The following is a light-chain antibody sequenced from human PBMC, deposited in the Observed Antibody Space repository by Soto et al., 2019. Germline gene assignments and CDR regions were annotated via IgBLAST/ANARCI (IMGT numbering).Light chain of an antibody. V-gene: IGLV2-14*01. CDR2: EVT. CDR1: SSDVGGYNY. Sequence: QSALTQPASVSGSPGQSITISCTGTSSDVGGYNYVSWYQQHPGKAPKLMIYEVTNRPSGVSNRFSGSKSGNTASLTISGLQAEDEADYYCNSYTSSGTVVFGGGTKLTV. J-gene: IGLJ2*01. CDR3: NSYTSSGTVV.